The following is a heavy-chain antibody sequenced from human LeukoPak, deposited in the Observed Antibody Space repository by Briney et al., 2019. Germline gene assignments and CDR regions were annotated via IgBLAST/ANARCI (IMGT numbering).Heavy chain of an antibody. CDR2: VNSDGSST. CDR3: ARVVDDYDSGGYSWFDF. Sequence: GGSLRLSCAASGFTFSSSWMHWVRQAPGKGLEWVSRVNSDGSSTTYADSVKGRFTISRDNAKNTLYLQMNSLRAEDTAVYYCARVVDDYDSGGYSWFDFWGQGAVVTVSS. J-gene: IGHJ4*02. CDR1: GFTFSSSW. V-gene: IGHV3-74*01. D-gene: IGHD3-22*01.